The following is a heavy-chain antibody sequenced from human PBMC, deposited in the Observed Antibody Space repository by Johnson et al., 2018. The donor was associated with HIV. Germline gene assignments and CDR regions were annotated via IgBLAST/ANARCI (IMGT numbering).Heavy chain of an antibody. CDR2: TPGGDGGT. V-gene: IGHV3-23*04. J-gene: IGHJ3*02. CDR3: AKDLGIVGAVHRTFDI. D-gene: IGHD1-26*01. Sequence: VQLVESGGGLVQPGGSLRVSCAASGFKYAASGLAFSNYAVKWVSHTPGGDGGTSFADSVRGRYNISRDNSKNTLYLQMNSLRAEETAVYFCAKDLGIVGAVHRTFDIWGQGTMVTVSS. CDR1: GFKYAAS.